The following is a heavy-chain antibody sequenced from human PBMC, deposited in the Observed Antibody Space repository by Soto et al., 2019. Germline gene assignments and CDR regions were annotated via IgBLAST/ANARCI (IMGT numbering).Heavy chain of an antibody. V-gene: IGHV3-66*01. J-gene: IGHJ5*02. CDR3: TSLVWDNPYRLDP. Sequence: GGSLRLSCAASGFTVSSNYMSWVRQAPGKGLEWVSVIYSGGSTYYADSVKGRFTISRDNSKNTLYLQMNSLRAEDTAVYYCTSLVWDNPYRLDPWGQGTLVTVSS. D-gene: IGHD1-26*01. CDR2: IYSGGST. CDR1: GFTVSSNY.